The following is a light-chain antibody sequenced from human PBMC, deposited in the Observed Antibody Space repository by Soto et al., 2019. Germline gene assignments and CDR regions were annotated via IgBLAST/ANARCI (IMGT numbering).Light chain of an antibody. CDR3: QQYHSDPIT. CDR2: WAS. J-gene: IGKJ5*01. V-gene: IGKV4-1*01. Sequence: DIVMTHSPASLPVSLGENATFNCKSIQLVLSNNKNFLAWFQQKSGQPPKLLLYWASTRESGVPDRFSGSGSGTDFTLTITSLQAEDVAVYYCQQYHSDPITFGQGTRLEIK. CDR1: QLVLSNNKNF.